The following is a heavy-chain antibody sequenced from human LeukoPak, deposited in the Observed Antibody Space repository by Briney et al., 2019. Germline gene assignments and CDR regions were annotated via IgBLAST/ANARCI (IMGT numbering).Heavy chain of an antibody. V-gene: IGHV3-21*01. D-gene: IGHD2-2*01. CDR3: ARDNCSSTSCSGGDYYYYYMDV. J-gene: IGHJ6*03. CDR1: GFTFSSYS. CDR2: ISSSSSYI. Sequence: GGSLRLSCAASGFTFSSYSMNWVRQAPGKGLEWVSSISSSSSYIYYADSVKGRFTISRDNAKNSLYLQMNNLRAEDTAVYYCARDNCSSTSCSGGDYYYYYMDVWGKGTTVTVSS.